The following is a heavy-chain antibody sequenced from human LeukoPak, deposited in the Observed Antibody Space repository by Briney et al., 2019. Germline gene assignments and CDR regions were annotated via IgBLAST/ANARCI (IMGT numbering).Heavy chain of an antibody. CDR1: GFTFSSYS. CDR2: ISSSSSYT. V-gene: IGHV3-21*04. Sequence: GGSLRLSCAASGFTFSSYSMNWVRQAPGKGLEWVSSISSSSSYTYYADSVKGRFTISRDNSKNTLYLQMNSLRAEDTAVYYCAKEATGFDPWGQGTLVTVSS. J-gene: IGHJ5*02. CDR3: AKEATGFDP.